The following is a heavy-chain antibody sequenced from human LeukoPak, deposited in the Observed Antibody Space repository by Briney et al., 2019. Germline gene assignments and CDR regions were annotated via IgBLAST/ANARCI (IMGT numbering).Heavy chain of an antibody. Sequence: SETLSLTCTVSGGSISSGGYYWSWIRQHPGTGLEWIGYTYYTGSAYYNPSLKSRLTILLDTSKSQFSLKLSSVTAADTAVYYCARGYSGSYGRFDYWGQGTLVTVSS. CDR3: ARGYSGSYGRFDY. D-gene: IGHD1-26*01. V-gene: IGHV4-31*03. J-gene: IGHJ4*02. CDR1: GGSISSGGYY. CDR2: TYYTGSA.